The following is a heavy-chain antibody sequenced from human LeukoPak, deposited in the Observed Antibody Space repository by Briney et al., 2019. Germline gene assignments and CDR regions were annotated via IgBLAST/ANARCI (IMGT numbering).Heavy chain of an antibody. CDR1: GFTFSTYA. V-gene: IGHV3-21*01. J-gene: IGHJ4*02. Sequence: GGSLRLSCAASGFTFSTYAMSWVRQAPGKGLEWVSSISSSSSYIYYADSVKGRFTISRDNAKNSLDLQMNSLRAEDTAVYYCARVGGYCGGDCSGYWGQGTLVTVSS. CDR2: ISSSSSYI. D-gene: IGHD2-21*02. CDR3: ARVGGYCGGDCSGY.